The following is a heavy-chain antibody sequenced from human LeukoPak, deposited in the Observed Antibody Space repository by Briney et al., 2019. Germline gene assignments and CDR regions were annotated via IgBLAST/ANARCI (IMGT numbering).Heavy chain of an antibody. Sequence: SDTLSLTCAVFDGSFSGYYWSWIRQPPGKGLEWIGEINHSGSTNYNPSLKSRATISLDTSKNQFSLKLSSVTAADTAVYYCARGYYGSGHDYWGQGTLVTVSS. CDR2: INHSGST. CDR1: DGSFSGYY. V-gene: IGHV4-34*01. D-gene: IGHD3-10*01. CDR3: ARGYYGSGHDY. J-gene: IGHJ4*02.